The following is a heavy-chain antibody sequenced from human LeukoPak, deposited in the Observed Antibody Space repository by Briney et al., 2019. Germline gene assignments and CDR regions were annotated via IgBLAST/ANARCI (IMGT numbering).Heavy chain of an antibody. CDR3: ARARGIGYSSSWYVG. CDR2: INHNEFT. D-gene: IGHD6-13*01. CDR1: GVSFTTYY. J-gene: IGHJ4*02. Sequence: SETLSLTCAVYGVSFTTYYWSWIRQPPGKGPEWIGEINHNEFTNYNPSLKSRVTISVDKSKNQFSLKLSSVTAADTAVYYCARARGIGYSSSWYVGWGQGTLVTVSS. V-gene: IGHV4-34*01.